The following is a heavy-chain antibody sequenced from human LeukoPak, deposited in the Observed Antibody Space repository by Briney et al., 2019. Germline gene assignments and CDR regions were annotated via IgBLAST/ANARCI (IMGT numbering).Heavy chain of an antibody. D-gene: IGHD2-15*01. Sequence: GGPLRLSCEASGFTFSSSSMNWVRQAPGKGLEWVSSISSSRSYIYYADSLKGRFTISRDNAKNSLYLQMNSLGAEDTAVYYCAGGCSGGSCYSSPGWFDPWGQGTLVSVSS. CDR1: GFTFSSSS. V-gene: IGHV3-21*01. CDR3: AGGCSGGSCYSSPGWFDP. CDR2: ISSSRSYI. J-gene: IGHJ5*02.